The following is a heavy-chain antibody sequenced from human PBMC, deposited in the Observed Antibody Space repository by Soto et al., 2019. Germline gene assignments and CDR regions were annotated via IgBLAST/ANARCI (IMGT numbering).Heavy chain of an antibody. V-gene: IGHV1-69*13. D-gene: IGHD2-2*01. CDR3: ARDRCTSATCYGDYYALAV. CDR2: IIPVFGTT. Sequence: SVKVSCKASGGTFSNSAISWVRQAPGQGLEWMGGIIPVFGTTGYAQKFQGRVTITADDSTSAVYMELSSLRSDDTAVYYCARDRCTSATCYGDYYALAVWGQGTTVTVSS. CDR1: GGTFSNSA. J-gene: IGHJ6*02.